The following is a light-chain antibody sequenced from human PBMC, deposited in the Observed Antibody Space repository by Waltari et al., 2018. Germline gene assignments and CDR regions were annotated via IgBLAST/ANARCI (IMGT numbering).Light chain of an antibody. CDR3: QVCDSIIF. V-gene: IGLV3-9*01. CDR2: EDS. CDR1: NIGSKN. J-gene: IGLJ2*01. Sequence: SYELSQPRSVSVALGQTASITCGGNNIGSKNVHWYQQKPGQAPVMVIYEDSNRPSGVPERLSGSKSGNTATLTISSAQAGDEADYYCQVCDSIIFFGGGTKLTVL.